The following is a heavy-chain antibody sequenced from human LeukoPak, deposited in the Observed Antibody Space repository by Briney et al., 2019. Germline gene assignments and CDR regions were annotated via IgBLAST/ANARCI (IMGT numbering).Heavy chain of an antibody. V-gene: IGHV4-59*01. D-gene: IGHD1-26*01. CDR1: SGSISSYY. J-gene: IGHJ4*02. CDR2: IYYSGST. CDR3: ARVWYSGYFDY. Sequence: SETLSLTCTVSSGSISSYYWSWIRQPPGKGLEWIGYIYYSGSTNYNPSLKSRVTISVDTSKNQFSLKLSSVTAADTAVYYCARVWYSGYFDYWGQGTLVTVSS.